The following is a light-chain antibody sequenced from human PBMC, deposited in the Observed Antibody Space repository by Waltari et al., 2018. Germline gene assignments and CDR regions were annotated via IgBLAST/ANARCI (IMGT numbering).Light chain of an antibody. CDR3: FSYADGRSLV. V-gene: IGLV2-23*02. CDR2: EVT. Sequence: QSALTQPASVSGSPGQSITISCTGSSTDLGSSTLVSRYQHHPDTAPKLLSYEVTERPSGTSHRFSGSKPGNTASLTISKLQAEDEADYYCFSYADGRSLVFGGGTKLTVL. J-gene: IGLJ2*01. CDR1: STDLGSSTL.